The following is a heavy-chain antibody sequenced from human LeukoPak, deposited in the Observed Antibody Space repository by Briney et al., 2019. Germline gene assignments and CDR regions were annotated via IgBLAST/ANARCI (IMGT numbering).Heavy chain of an antibody. Sequence: SETLSLTCTVSGGSISGYYWSWIRQPAGKGLEWIGRIYTSGSTNYNPSLKSRVTISVDTSKNQFSLKLSSVTAADTAVYYCARGYSSGWRGEYSQHWGQGTLVTVSS. V-gene: IGHV4-4*07. CDR1: GGSISGYY. D-gene: IGHD6-19*01. J-gene: IGHJ1*01. CDR2: IYTSGST. CDR3: ARGYSSGWRGEYSQH.